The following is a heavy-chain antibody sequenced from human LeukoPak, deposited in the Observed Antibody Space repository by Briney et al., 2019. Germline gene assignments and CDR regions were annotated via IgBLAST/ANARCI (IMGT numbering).Heavy chain of an antibody. CDR1: GYRFDIYW. V-gene: IGHV5-51*01. CDR3: ARPALPIIAAAADPYYFDY. D-gene: IGHD6-13*01. J-gene: IGHJ4*02. Sequence: GESLKISCHGSGYRFDIYWIAWVRQMPGKGLEFIGFIYPGDSDTRYSPSFQGQVTMAADKSISTAYLHLKASDTAMYYCARPALPIIAAAADPYYFDYWGQGTLVTVSS. CDR2: IYPGDSDT.